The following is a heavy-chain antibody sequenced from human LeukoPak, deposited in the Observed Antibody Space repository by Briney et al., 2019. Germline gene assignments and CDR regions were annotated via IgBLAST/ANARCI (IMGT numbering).Heavy chain of an antibody. J-gene: IGHJ3*02. CDR3: ARASGSYLGANAFDI. Sequence: GGSLRLSCAASGFTFSRYWMSWVRQAPGEGLEWVAKINQDGTEKAYVDSVRGRFTISRDNAKNSLFLQMNSLRAEDTAVYYCARASGSYLGANAFDIWGQGTMVTVSS. CDR2: INQDGTEK. D-gene: IGHD1-26*01. CDR1: GFTFSRYW. V-gene: IGHV3-7*03.